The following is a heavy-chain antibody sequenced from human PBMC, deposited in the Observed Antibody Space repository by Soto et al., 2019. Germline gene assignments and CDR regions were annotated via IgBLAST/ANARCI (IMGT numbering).Heavy chain of an antibody. Sequence: QVQLVQSGAEVKKPGSSVKVSCKASGGTFSSYAITWVRQAPGQGLEWMGGIIPIFGTANYAQKFQGRVTITADESTRTAYMELSSLRSAYTAVYYCARDRGPSSGYYPYWFDPWGQGTLVTVSS. CDR3: ARDRGPSSGYYPYWFDP. D-gene: IGHD3-22*01. J-gene: IGHJ5*02. CDR2: IIPIFGTA. CDR1: GGTFSSYA. V-gene: IGHV1-69*12.